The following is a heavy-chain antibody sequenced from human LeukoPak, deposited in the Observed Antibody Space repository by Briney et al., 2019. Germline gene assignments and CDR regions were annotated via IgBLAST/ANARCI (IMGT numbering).Heavy chain of an antibody. V-gene: IGHV1-2*02. CDR1: GFTFSNYY. J-gene: IGHJ4*02. Sequence: ASVKVSCKASGFTFSNYYLHWVRQAPGQGLEWLGWINLNSGATNYAQKLQGRVTMTRDTSISTAYMELSRLRSDDTAVYYCARSGLLAAAGTFGYWGQGTLVTVSS. CDR3: ARSGLLAAAGTFGY. CDR2: INLNSGAT. D-gene: IGHD6-13*01.